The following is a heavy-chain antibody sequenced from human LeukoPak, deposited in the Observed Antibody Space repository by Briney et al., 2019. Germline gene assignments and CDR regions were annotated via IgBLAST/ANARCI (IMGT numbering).Heavy chain of an antibody. Sequence: QPGGSLRLSCAASGFTFDDYAMHWVRQAPGKGLEWVSGISWNSGSIGYADSVKGRFTISRDNAKNSLYLQMNSLSADDTAVYYCGESPWLGFWGQGTLVTVSS. CDR3: GESPWLGF. J-gene: IGHJ4*02. CDR2: ISWNSGSI. D-gene: IGHD6-19*01. CDR1: GFTFDDYA. V-gene: IGHV3-9*01.